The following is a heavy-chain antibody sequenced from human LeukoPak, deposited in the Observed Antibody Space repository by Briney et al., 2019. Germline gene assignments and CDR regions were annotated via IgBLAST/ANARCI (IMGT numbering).Heavy chain of an antibody. CDR3: ARAGGSYSSIDY. CDR1: GGSISSYY. Sequence: PSETLSLTCTVSGGSISSYYWSWIRQPPGKGLEWIGYIYYSGSTNYNPPLKSRVTISVDTSKNQFSLKLSSVTAADTAVYYCARAGGSYSSIDYWGQGTLVTVSS. V-gene: IGHV4-59*01. CDR2: IYYSGST. D-gene: IGHD1-26*01. J-gene: IGHJ4*02.